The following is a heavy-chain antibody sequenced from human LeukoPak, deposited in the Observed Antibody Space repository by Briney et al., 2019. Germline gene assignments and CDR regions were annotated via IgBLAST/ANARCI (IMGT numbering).Heavy chain of an antibody. CDR3: ARATITMAVGVPADAFDI. D-gene: IGHD3-22*01. CDR2: IYYSGNT. V-gene: IGHV4-30-4*08. J-gene: IGHJ3*02. Sequence: SQTLSLTCTVSGGSISSDDYYWSWIRQPPGKGLEWIGYIYYSGNTYYNPSLKSRVTISLDRSKNQFSLKQSSVTAADTAVYYCARATITMAVGVPADAFDIWGQGTMVTVSS. CDR1: GGSISSDDYY.